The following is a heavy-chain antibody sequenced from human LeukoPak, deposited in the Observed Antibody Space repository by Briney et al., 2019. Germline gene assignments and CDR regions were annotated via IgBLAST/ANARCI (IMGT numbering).Heavy chain of an antibody. V-gene: IGHV3-30*18. CDR2: ISYDGSNQ. CDR3: AKTALSTSAWYPYYFDY. J-gene: IGHJ4*02. CDR1: GFTFSRDW. Sequence: GGSLRLSCAASGFTFSRDWMHWVRQAPGKGLEWVALISYDGSNQYYADSVKGRFTISRDNSKNTLYLQMNSLRAEDTAFYFCAKTALSTSAWYPYYFDYWGQGTLVTVSS. D-gene: IGHD6-19*01.